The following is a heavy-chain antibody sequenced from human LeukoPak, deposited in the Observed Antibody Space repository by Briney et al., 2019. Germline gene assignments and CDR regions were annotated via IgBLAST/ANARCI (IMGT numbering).Heavy chain of an antibody. CDR2: IYASGST. Sequence: PSETLSLTCTVSGGSISSYYWAWIRQPAGKGLEWIGRIYASGSTDYYSSLKSRVTISVDTSKNQFSLKLSSVTAADTAVYYCARVGTYGSGSYLSWLDYWGQGTLVTVSS. CDR1: GGSISSYY. V-gene: IGHV4-4*07. D-gene: IGHD3-10*01. CDR3: ARVGTYGSGSYLSWLDY. J-gene: IGHJ4*02.